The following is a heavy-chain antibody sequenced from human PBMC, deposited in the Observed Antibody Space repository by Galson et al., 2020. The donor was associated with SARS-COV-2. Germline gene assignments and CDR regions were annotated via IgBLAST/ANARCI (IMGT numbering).Heavy chain of an antibody. Sequence: GGSLRLSCEASGFDFSDFAMNWVRQAPGKGLEWVAIISYDGRNKHFAASVRGRFTVSRDNSKNTVFLQMNSLGLEDTALYYCARDLYNPVAVAAGGVFDYWGQGILVTV. J-gene: IGHJ4*02. CDR1: GFDFSDFA. D-gene: IGHD2-21*02. CDR2: ISYDGRNK. CDR3: ARDLYNPVAVAAGGVFDY. V-gene: IGHV3-30*04.